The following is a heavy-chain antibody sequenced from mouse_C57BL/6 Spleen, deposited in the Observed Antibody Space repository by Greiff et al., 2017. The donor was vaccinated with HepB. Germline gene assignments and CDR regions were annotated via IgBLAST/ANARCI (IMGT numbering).Heavy chain of an antibody. CDR3: ARGGGYYYAMDY. CDR2: ISDSGST. CDR1: GYSITSGYD. Sequence: EVKLVESGPGMVKPSQSLSLTCTVTGYSITSGYDWHWIRHFPGNKLEWMGYISDSGSTNYNPSLKSRISITHDTSKNHFFLKLNSVTTEDTATYYCARGGGYYYAMDYWGQGTSVTVSS. V-gene: IGHV3-1*01. J-gene: IGHJ4*01.